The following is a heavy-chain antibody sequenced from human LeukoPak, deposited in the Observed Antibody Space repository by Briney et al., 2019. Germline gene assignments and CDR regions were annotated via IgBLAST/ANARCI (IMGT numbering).Heavy chain of an antibody. Sequence: PGGSLRLSCAASGFSFSDYHMNWIRQAPGKGLEWVSYSSSSGSSTYYADSVKGRFTISRDYAKNALFLQMNSLRAEDTAVYYCTAAPNTTPGSLGHWGQGTLVTVSS. V-gene: IGHV3-11*01. CDR3: TAAPNTTPGSLGH. CDR1: GFSFSDYH. CDR2: SSSSGSST. J-gene: IGHJ4*02. D-gene: IGHD6-25*01.